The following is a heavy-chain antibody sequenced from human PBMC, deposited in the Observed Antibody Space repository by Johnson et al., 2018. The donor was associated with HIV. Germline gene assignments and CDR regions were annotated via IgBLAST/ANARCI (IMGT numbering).Heavy chain of an antibody. CDR3: VTADRGSA. Sequence: VYLVESGGSVVRPGGSLILSCAASGFTLSNHWMSWVRQAPGKGLEYVANVNQDGSAKFYVDSVKGRFTISRDNAKNSLYLQMNSLRDEDTAVYYCVTADRGSAWGQGTTVTVSS. CDR2: VNQDGSAK. D-gene: IGHD1-26*01. V-gene: IGHV3-7*05. J-gene: IGHJ3*01. CDR1: GFTLSNHW.